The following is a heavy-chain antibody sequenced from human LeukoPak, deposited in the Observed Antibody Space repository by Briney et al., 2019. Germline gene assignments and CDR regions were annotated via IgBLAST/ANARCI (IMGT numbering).Heavy chain of an antibody. CDR3: ARESFAARWD. CDR1: GFTFSSYA. Sequence: PGGSLRLSCAASGFTFSSYAMSWVRQAPGKGLEWVSAISGSGGSTYYADPVKGRFTISRDNAKNLLYLQMNSLRAEDTAVYYCARESFAARWDWGQGTLVTVSS. D-gene: IGHD6-6*01. J-gene: IGHJ4*02. CDR2: ISGSGGST. V-gene: IGHV3-23*01.